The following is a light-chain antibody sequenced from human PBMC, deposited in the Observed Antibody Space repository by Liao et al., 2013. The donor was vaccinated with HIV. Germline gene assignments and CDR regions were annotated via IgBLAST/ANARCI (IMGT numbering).Light chain of an antibody. Sequence: SYELTQPPSVSVAPGKTARMTCGGNNIGGKSVHWYQQQPGQAPVLVIYQDKKRPSGIPERFSGSNSGNTATLTISGTQAMDEADYYCQAWDSSTLYVFGPGTKVTVL. J-gene: IGLJ1*01. V-gene: IGLV3-21*01. CDR3: QAWDSSTLYV. CDR1: NIGGKS. CDR2: QDK.